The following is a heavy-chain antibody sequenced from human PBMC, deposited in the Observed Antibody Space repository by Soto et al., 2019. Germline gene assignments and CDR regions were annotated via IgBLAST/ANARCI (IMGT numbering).Heavy chain of an antibody. CDR3: AKVQNERDNYLEAFDI. CDR2: ISGSGGST. J-gene: IGHJ3*02. V-gene: IGHV3-23*01. D-gene: IGHD1-1*01. CDR1: GFTFSSYA. Sequence: GGSLRLSCAASGFTFSSYAMSWVRQAPGKGLEWVSAISGSGGSTYYTDSVKGRFTISRDNSKNTLYLQMNSLRAEDTAVYYCAKVQNERDNYLEAFDIWGQGTMVTVSS.